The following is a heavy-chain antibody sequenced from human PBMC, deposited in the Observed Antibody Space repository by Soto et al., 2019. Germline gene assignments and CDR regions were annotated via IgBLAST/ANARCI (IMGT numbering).Heavy chain of an antibody. V-gene: IGHV3-23*01. CDR3: AKDLRGGLHDYFDY. CDR1: GFTFSTYA. Sequence: EVQLLESGGGLVQPGGSLRLSCAASGFTFSTYAMTWVRQAPGKGLEWVSGISGSGDNTYYADSVRGRFTISRDNSKSALYLQMNSLRAEDTAVYYCAKDLRGGLHDYFDYWGQGTLVTVSS. J-gene: IGHJ4*02. CDR2: ISGSGDNT. D-gene: IGHD2-21*02.